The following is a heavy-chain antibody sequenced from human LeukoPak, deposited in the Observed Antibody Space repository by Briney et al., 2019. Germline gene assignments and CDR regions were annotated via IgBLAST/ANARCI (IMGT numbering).Heavy chain of an antibody. J-gene: IGHJ4*02. D-gene: IGHD3-3*01. CDR2: ISAYNGNT. CDR3: ARPLEKYLIHYFDF. CDR1: GYTVTSYG. V-gene: IGHV1-18*01. Sequence: ASVKVSCKASGYTVTSYGISWVRQAPGQGLEWMGWISAYNGNTNYAQKLQGRVTMTTDTSTSTAYMELRSLRSDDTAVYYCARPLEKYLIHYFDFWGPGTLVTVSS.